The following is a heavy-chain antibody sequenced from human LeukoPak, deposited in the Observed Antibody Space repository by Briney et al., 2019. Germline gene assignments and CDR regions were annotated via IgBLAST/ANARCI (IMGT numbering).Heavy chain of an antibody. CDR1: GFTVSNNY. J-gene: IGHJ6*02. CDR3: AREMRYYYYGMDV. V-gene: IGHV3-66*01. Sequence: GGSLRLSCAASGFTVSNNYMSWVRQAPGKGLEWVSVIYSGGSTYYADSVKGRFTISRDNSKNTLYLQMNSLRAEDTAVYYCAREMRYYYYGMDVWGQGTTVTVSS. CDR2: IYSGGST.